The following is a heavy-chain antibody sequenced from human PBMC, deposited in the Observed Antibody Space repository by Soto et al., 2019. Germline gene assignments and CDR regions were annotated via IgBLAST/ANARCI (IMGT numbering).Heavy chain of an antibody. D-gene: IGHD1-26*01. CDR2: ISYDGSNK. Sequence: QSGGSLRLSCAASGFTFSSYAVNWVRQAPGKGLEWVAVISYDGSNKYYADSVKGRFTISRDNSKNTLYLQMNSLRSEDTAVYYCARDRGIEENFYYYGMDVWGQGTTVTVSS. V-gene: IGHV3-30-3*01. CDR1: GFTFSSYA. CDR3: ARDRGIEENFYYYGMDV. J-gene: IGHJ6*02.